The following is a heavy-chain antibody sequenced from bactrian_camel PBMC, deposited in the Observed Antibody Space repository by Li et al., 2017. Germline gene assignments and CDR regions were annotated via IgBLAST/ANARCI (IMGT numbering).Heavy chain of an antibody. CDR3: AAEFTGYCTIGRMVPSY. CDR1: GSIYGDAC. CDR2: IDSDGSE. D-gene: IGHD2*01. Sequence: HVQLVESGGGSVQAGGSLRLTCRASGSIYGDACVGWPRQAPGKEREGVAAIDSDGSESYTDSVKGRFTVSRDNANNIVNLQMNSLKPEDTAMYYCAAEFTGYCTIGRMVPSYWGQGTQVTVS. V-gene: IGHV3S53*01. J-gene: IGHJ4*01.